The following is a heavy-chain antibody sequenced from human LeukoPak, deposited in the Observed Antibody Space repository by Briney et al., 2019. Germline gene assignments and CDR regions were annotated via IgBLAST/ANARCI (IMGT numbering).Heavy chain of an antibody. V-gene: IGHV4-4*07. D-gene: IGHD6-13*01. CDR2: IYSSGNT. CDR1: GDSISNHY. Sequence: PSETLSLTCTVSGDSISNHYWNWIRQPAGKGLEWFGRIYSSGNTNYKSSLESRVTMCIDTSKNQVSLKLTSVTAADTAVYYCARAFSSGWYENFQHWGQGTLVTVSS. CDR3: ARAFSSGWYENFQH. J-gene: IGHJ1*01.